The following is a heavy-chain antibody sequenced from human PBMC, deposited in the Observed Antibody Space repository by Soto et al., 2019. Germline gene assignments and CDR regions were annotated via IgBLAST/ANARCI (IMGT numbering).Heavy chain of an antibody. J-gene: IGHJ4*02. CDR3: AAGSGSRFDF. D-gene: IGHD1-26*01. CDR2: INGDGSST. CDR1: GFTFSSYW. V-gene: IGHV3-74*01. Sequence: EVQLVESGGGLVQPGGSLRLSCAASGFTFSSYWMHWARQAPGKGLVWVSRINGDGSSTNYADSVKGRFTISRDNAKNTLFLQMNSLRAEDTAVYYCAAGSGSRFDFWGQGTLVTVSS.